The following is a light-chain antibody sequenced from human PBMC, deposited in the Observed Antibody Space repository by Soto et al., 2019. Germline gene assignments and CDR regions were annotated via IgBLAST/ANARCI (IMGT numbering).Light chain of an antibody. J-gene: IGLJ2*01. Sequence: QSVLTQPPSASGTPGQRVTISCSGSSSNIGSNYVYWYQQLPGTAPKLLIYRNNQRPSGVPDRFSGSKSGTSASLAISGLRSEDEADYYCAAWDDSPSGRGVFGGGTKLTVL. CDR1: SSNIGSNY. V-gene: IGLV1-47*01. CDR3: AAWDDSPSGRGV. CDR2: RNN.